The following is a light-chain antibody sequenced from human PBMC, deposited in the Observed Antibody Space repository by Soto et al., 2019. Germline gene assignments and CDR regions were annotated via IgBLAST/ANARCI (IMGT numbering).Light chain of an antibody. Sequence: QSVLTQPPSVSGAPGQRVTISCTGSSSNIGAGYDVHWYQQLPGTAPKLLIYGNSNRPSGVPDQFSGSKSGTSASLAITGLHAEDEADYYCQSYNSSLSGSVFGGGTKLTVL. CDR2: GNS. CDR1: SSNIGAGYD. CDR3: QSYNSSLSGSV. V-gene: IGLV1-40*01. J-gene: IGLJ3*02.